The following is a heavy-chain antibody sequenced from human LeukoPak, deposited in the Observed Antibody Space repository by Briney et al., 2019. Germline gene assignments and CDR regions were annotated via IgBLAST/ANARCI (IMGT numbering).Heavy chain of an antibody. V-gene: IGHV3-48*04. CDR3: ARGRRKPKAWI. J-gene: IGHJ3*02. CDR1: GFTFSNYG. Sequence: GGSLRLSCAASGFTFSNYGMNRGRQAPGKGLEWVSYISSSGSTIYYADSVKGRFTISRDNAKSSLYLQMNSLRAEDTAVYYCARGRRKPKAWIWGQGTMVTVSS. D-gene: IGHD1-14*01. CDR2: ISSSGSTI.